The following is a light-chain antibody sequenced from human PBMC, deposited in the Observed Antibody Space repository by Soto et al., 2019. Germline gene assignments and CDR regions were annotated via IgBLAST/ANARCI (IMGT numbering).Light chain of an antibody. V-gene: IGKV3-20*01. CDR1: QSVNGNY. CDR2: GAS. CDR3: QQYDNSFRYT. J-gene: IGKJ2*01. Sequence: EIVLTQSPGTLSLSPGERATLSCRASQSVNGNYLTWYQQKPGQAPRLLIYGASTRATGTPDRFSGSGSGTVFTLTISRLEPEDFAVYYYQQYDNSFRYTFGKGTKLEIK.